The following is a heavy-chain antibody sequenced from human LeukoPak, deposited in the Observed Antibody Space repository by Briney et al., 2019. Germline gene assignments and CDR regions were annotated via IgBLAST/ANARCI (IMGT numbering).Heavy chain of an antibody. V-gene: IGHV4-39*01. D-gene: IGHD1-26*01. J-gene: IGHJ4*02. CDR3: ARHGSGSYYAYGPPDY. Sequence: SETLSLTCTVSGGSISSSSYYWGWIRQPPGKGLEWIGSIYYSGSTYYNPSLKSRVTISVDTSKNQFSLKLSSVTAADTAVYYCARHGSGSYYAYGPPDYWGQGTLVTVSS. CDR1: GGSISSSSYY. CDR2: IYYSGST.